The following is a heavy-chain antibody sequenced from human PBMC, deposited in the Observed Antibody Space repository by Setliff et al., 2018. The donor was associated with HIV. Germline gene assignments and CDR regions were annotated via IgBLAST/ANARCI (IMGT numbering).Heavy chain of an antibody. CDR2: IYTGGST. CDR1: GGSISTFY. J-gene: IGHJ4*02. D-gene: IGHD3-22*01. Sequence: SETLSLTCTVSGGSISTFYWSWIRQPPGKGLEWIGYIYTGGSTNYNPSLKRRVTVSVDTSKNQFSLSLTSVTAADTAVYYCARVRLTMIMMVDYFDQWGQGTLVTVSS. V-gene: IGHV4-4*09. CDR3: ARVRLTMIMMVDYFDQ.